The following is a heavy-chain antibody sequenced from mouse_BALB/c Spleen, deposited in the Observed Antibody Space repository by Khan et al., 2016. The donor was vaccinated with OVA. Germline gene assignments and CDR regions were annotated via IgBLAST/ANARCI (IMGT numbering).Heavy chain of an antibody. V-gene: IGHV14-3*02. J-gene: IGHJ1*01. CDR3: AHPSYDPRNVDV. Sequence: VQLKQSGAELVKPGASVKLSCTASGFNIKDTYMHWVKQRPDQGLEWIGRIAPANGNTKYDPKFQGKATITAVTSSNTSYLQLNSLTSEDTAVYYGAHPSYDPRNVDVWGAGTTVTVSS. CDR2: IAPANGNT. D-gene: IGHD2-3*01. CDR1: GFNIKDTY.